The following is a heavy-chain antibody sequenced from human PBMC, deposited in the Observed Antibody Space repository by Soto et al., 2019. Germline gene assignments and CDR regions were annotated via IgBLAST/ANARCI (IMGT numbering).Heavy chain of an antibody. CDR1: GFTFSIYG. CDR3: AKEDGGSSDAFDI. Sequence: GGSLRLSCAASGFTFSIYGMHWVRHAPGKGLEWVAVISYDGSNKYYADSVKGRFTISRDNSKNTLYLQMNSLRAEDTAVYYCAKEDGGSSDAFDIWGQGTMVTVSS. CDR2: ISYDGSNK. D-gene: IGHD1-26*01. V-gene: IGHV3-30*18. J-gene: IGHJ3*02.